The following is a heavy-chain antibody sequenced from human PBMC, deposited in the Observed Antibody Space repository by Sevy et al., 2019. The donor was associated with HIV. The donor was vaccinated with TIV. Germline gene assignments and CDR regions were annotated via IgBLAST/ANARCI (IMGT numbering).Heavy chain of an antibody. CDR3: AITKDYYDNSGYPFDY. V-gene: IGHV1-24*01. CDR2: FDPEDGET. CDR1: GYTLSELS. J-gene: IGHJ4*02. D-gene: IGHD3-22*01. Sequence: ASVKVSCKVFGYTLSELSMHWVRQTPGKGLEWMGSFDPEDGETIYAQTFQGRVAMTEDKSTDTAYMELRSLRSEDTAVFYCAITKDYYDNSGYPFDYWGQGTLVTVSS.